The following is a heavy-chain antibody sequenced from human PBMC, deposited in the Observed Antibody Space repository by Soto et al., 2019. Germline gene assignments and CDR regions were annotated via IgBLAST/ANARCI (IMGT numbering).Heavy chain of an antibody. V-gene: IGHV1-18*01. CDR3: ARYFLAMSSNMRYIVF. Sequence: GASVKVSCKASGYTFTSYGISWVRQAPGQGLEWMGWISAYNGNTNYAQKLQGRVTMTTDTSTSTAYMELRSLRSDDTAVYYCARYFLAMSSNMRYIVFWDQGPLGTGFS. CDR1: GYTFTSYG. D-gene: IGHD2-2*01. CDR2: ISAYNGNT. J-gene: IGHJ4*02.